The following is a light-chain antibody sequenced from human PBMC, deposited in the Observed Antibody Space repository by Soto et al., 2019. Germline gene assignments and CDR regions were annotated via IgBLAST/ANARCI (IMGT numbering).Light chain of an antibody. CDR1: QSVSSNY. V-gene: IGKV3-20*01. CDR2: GAS. CDR3: QHYGSSLPLT. Sequence: EIVWTQSPGTLSLSPGERATLSCRASQSVSSNYLAWYQQKPGQAPRLLIYGASSRATGIPDRFSGSGSGTDFTLTISRLEPEDFAVYYCQHYGSSLPLTFGGGTKVDIK. J-gene: IGKJ4*01.